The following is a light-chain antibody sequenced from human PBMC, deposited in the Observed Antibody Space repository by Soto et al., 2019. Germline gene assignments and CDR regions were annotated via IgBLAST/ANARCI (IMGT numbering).Light chain of an antibody. CDR2: AAS. V-gene: IGKV1-39*01. J-gene: IGKJ4*01. CDR3: LQYYNYGLS. Sequence: DIQMTQSPSSLSASLGDRVTITCRASQSISNFLNWVQHNPGNAPKVLISAASTLQSGVRPRFSGSESGTVFTLTISRLQPQDSGRYYCLQYYNYGLSFGGGNMGEIK. CDR1: QSISNF.